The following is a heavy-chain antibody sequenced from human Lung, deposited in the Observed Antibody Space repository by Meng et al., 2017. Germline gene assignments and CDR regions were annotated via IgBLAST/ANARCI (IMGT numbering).Heavy chain of an antibody. CDR2: IYWDDEK. CDR3: AHSWGSGYYFGPLDY. J-gene: IGHJ4*02. CDR1: GSSLSTSGVA. V-gene: IGHV2-5*02. Sequence: QITLTESGPALVTPTQTLTLPCTFSGSSLSTSGVAVGWIRQPPGKALEWLALIYWDDEKRYSPSLKSRLTITKDTSKNHVVLTMTNMDPVDTATYYCAHSWGSGYYFGPLDYWGQGTLVTVSS. D-gene: IGHD3-22*01.